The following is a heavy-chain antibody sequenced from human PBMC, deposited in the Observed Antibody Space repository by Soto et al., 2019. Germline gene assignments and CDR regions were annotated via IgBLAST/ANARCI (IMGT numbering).Heavy chain of an antibody. CDR2: ISGSGGST. CDR3: AKDREQLVRGY. D-gene: IGHD6-13*01. J-gene: IGHJ4*02. Sequence: GGSLRLSCAASGFTFSSYAMSWVRQAPGKWLEWVSAISGSGGSTYYADSVKGRFTISRDNSKNTLYLQMNSLRAEDTAVYYCAKDREQLVRGYWGQGXLGTVSS. V-gene: IGHV3-23*01. CDR1: GFTFSSYA.